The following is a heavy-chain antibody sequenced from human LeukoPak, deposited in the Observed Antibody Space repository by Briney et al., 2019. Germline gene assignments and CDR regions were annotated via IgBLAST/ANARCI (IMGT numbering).Heavy chain of an antibody. CDR1: GGSISSYY. CDR2: IYTSGST. CDR3: ARDGYSSGWPFDY. Sequence: SETLSLTCTVSGGSISSYYWGWIRQPAGKGLEWIGRIYTSGSTNYNPSLKSRVTMSVDMSKNQFSLKLSSVTAADTAVYYCARDGYSSGWPFDYWGQGTLVTVSS. D-gene: IGHD6-19*01. J-gene: IGHJ4*02. V-gene: IGHV4-4*07.